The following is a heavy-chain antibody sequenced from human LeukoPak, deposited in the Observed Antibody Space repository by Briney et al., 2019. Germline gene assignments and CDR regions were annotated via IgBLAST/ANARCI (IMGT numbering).Heavy chain of an antibody. CDR3: AKDLYLSV. Sequence: PGGSLRLSCTTSGFTISSNHMSWVRQAPGKGLEWVAVIHSGGDTYYADSVKGRFTISRDISDNTVWLQMKSLRAEDTAVYYCAKDLYLSVWGQGTLVTVSS. V-gene: IGHV3-53*01. J-gene: IGHJ1*01. D-gene: IGHD2-8*01. CDR1: GFTISSNH. CDR2: IHSGGDT.